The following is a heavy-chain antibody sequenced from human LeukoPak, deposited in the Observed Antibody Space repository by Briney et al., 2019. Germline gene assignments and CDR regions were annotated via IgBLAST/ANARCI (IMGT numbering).Heavy chain of an antibody. Sequence: GGSLRLSCAASGFTFSSYSMNWVRQAPGKGLEWVSSISSSSSYIYYADSVKGRFTISRDNAKNSLYLQMNSLRAEDTAVHYCAGEPYYYGSGSYFPTTYYFDYWGQGTLVTVSS. D-gene: IGHD3-10*01. CDR2: ISSSSSYI. CDR1: GFTFSSYS. V-gene: IGHV3-21*01. CDR3: AGEPYYYGSGSYFPTTYYFDY. J-gene: IGHJ4*02.